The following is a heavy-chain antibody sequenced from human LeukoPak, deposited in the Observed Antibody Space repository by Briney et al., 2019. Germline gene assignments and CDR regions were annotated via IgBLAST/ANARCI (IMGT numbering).Heavy chain of an antibody. J-gene: IGHJ4*02. Sequence: SETLSLTCTVSGGSISTYYWSWIRQPPGKGLEWIGYIYYSGSTNYNPSLKSRVTISVGKSKNQFSLKLSSVTAADTAVYYCARGTGFYDSSGYFDYWGQGTLVTVSS. CDR2: IYYSGST. V-gene: IGHV4-59*08. CDR1: GGSISTYY. D-gene: IGHD3-22*01. CDR3: ARGTGFYDSSGYFDY.